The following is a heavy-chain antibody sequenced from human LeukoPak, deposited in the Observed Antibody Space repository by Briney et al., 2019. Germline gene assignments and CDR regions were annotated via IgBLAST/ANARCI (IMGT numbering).Heavy chain of an antibody. CDR3: ARAPSEIGGYYPEYFRH. CDR1: GFTVSSYW. J-gene: IGHJ1*01. V-gene: IGHV3-74*01. D-gene: IGHD3-22*01. CDR2: IKSDGNT. Sequence: GGSLRLSCAASGFTVSSYWMHWVRHGPGKGPVWVSRIKSDGNTNYADSVKGRFTISRDNAKNTVSLQMNSLRAEDTGVYYCARAPSEIGGYYPEYFRHWGQGTLVTVSS.